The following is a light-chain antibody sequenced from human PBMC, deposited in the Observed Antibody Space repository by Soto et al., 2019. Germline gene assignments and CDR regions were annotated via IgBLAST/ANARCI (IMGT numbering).Light chain of an antibody. Sequence: QSALAQPASVSGSPGQSITISCTGTSSDIGGHHFVSWYQQQSGKAPKLVIYEATDRPSGVPDRFSGSKSGNTASLTISGLQPEDEADYYCSSYTSSSLYVFGTGTKVTVL. J-gene: IGLJ1*01. CDR1: SSDIGGHHF. CDR2: EAT. V-gene: IGLV2-14*01. CDR3: SSYTSSSLYV.